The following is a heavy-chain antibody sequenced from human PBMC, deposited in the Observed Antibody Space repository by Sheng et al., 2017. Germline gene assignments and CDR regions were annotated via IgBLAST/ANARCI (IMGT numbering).Heavy chain of an antibody. Sequence: QVQLVQSGVEVKKPGASVKVSCQASGGTFSSNGISWVRQAPGQGLEWMGGIIPIFGTANYAQKFQGRVTNTADESTSTAYMELSSLRSDDTAVYYCARDRGAKDAFDIWGQGTMVTVSS. CDR1: GGTFSSNG. V-gene: IGHV1-69*13. CDR2: IIPIFGTA. D-gene: IGHD1-26*01. CDR3: ARDRGAKDAFDI. J-gene: IGHJ3*02.